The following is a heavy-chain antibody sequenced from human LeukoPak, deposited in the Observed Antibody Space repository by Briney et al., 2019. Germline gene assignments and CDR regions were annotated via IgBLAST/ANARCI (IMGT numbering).Heavy chain of an antibody. D-gene: IGHD4-23*01. V-gene: IGHV4-59*01. CDR1: GRSISSYY. CDR2: IYYSGRT. CDR3: AREKVGYGGHKIDY. Sequence: KPSDTVSLTCTLSGRSISSYYWSWIRQPPGKGLEWLGYIYYSGRTNYSPPLKSRVTISVDTSKNQFSLKLSSVTAADTAVDYCAREKVGYGGHKIDYWGQGTLVTVSS. J-gene: IGHJ4*02.